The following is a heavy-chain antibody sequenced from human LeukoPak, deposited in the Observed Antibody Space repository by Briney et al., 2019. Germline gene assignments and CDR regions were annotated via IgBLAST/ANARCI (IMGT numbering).Heavy chain of an antibody. CDR1: GYSFTSYW. V-gene: IGHV5-51*01. CDR2: IYPDDSVT. J-gene: IGHJ4*02. Sequence: GESLKISCKGSGYSFTSYWIGWVRQMPGRGLEWMGIIYPDDSVTRYSPSFQGQVTISADKSISTAYLQWSSLKASDTAMYYCARRRIAAAGDSFDYWGQGTLVTVSS. CDR3: ARRRIAAAGDSFDY. D-gene: IGHD6-13*01.